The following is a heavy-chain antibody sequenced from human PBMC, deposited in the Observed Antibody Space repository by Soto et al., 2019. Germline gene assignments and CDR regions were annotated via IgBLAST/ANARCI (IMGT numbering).Heavy chain of an antibody. D-gene: IGHD1-26*01. CDR1: GFTFSSYT. J-gene: IGHJ4*02. V-gene: IGHV3-23*01. CDR2: ISGSSGRI. Sequence: EVQLLESGGGLVQPGGSLRLSCAASGFTFSSYTMSWVRQAPGKGLEWVSSISGSSGRIYFADSMSTRMYYADSVKGRFTISRDNSKNTLYLQMNSLRAEDTAVYYCAKDRGTLKWELQDYWGQGTLVTVSS. CDR3: AKDRGTLKWELQDY.